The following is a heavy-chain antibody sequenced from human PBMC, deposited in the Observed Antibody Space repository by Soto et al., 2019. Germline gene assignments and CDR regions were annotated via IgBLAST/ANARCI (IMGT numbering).Heavy chain of an antibody. CDR3: ARRGALTSYYYGYYFDY. V-gene: IGHV1-3*01. Sequence: QVLLVQSGAEVKKPGASVKVSCKASGYTFPRYAINWMRQAPGQSPEWMGWINPDNGNTKYSQRFQGRVTFTRDTSASTVYMELSSLTSEDTAVYYCARRGALTSYYYGYYFDYWGQGTLVTVSS. D-gene: IGHD3-9*01. CDR2: INPDNGNT. J-gene: IGHJ4*02. CDR1: GYTFPRYA.